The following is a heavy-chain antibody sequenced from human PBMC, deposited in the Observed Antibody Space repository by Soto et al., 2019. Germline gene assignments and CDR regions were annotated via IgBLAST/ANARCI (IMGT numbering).Heavy chain of an antibody. J-gene: IGHJ4*02. D-gene: IGHD4-17*01. CDR3: ARLRPYGDYRDY. Sequence: PSETLCLTCAVYGGSFSGYYWNWIRQPPGKGLEWIGEINHSGSTNYNPSLKSRVTISVDTSKNQFSLKLSSVTAADTAVYYCARLRPYGDYRDYWGQGTLVTVSS. V-gene: IGHV4-34*01. CDR1: GGSFSGYY. CDR2: INHSGST.